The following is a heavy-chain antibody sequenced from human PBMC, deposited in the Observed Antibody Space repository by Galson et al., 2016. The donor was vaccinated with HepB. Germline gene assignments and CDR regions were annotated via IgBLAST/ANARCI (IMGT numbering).Heavy chain of an antibody. D-gene: IGHD6-19*01. CDR3: ARSIAVANTDYYSYSMDV. J-gene: IGHJ6*02. CDR1: GFSLSTSGMC. Sequence: PALVKPTQTLTLTCTFSGFSLSTSGMCVSWIRQPPGKALEWLALIAWADAHSSRPSLPPRLPISKDTSKNQVVLTMTNMDPVDTATYYCARSIAVANTDYYSYSMDVGGQGTTVTVSS. V-gene: IGHV2-70*01. CDR2: IAWADAH.